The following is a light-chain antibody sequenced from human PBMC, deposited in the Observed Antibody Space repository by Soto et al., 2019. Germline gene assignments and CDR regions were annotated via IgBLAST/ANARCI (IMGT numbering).Light chain of an antibody. CDR3: LQHNSYPLT. Sequence: DIQTTQSPSSLSASVGDRVTIACRASQGIGNALGWYQQKPGKAPKRLIYATSSLQSGVPSRFSGSGSGTEFTLTISSLQPEDFATYYCLQHNSYPLTFGGGTKVEIK. J-gene: IGKJ4*01. CDR2: ATS. V-gene: IGKV1-17*01. CDR1: QGIGNA.